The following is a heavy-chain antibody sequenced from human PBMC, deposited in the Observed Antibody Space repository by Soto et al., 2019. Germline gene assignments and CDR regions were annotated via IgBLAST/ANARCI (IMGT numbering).Heavy chain of an antibody. Sequence: ASVKVSCKASGYTFTSYYINWVRQAPGQGLEWMGIINPSGGSTSYAQKVQGRVTMTRDTSTSTVYMELSSLRSEDTAGYDCARGLGYSYGCFDYWGQGTLVTVSS. V-gene: IGHV1-46*01. J-gene: IGHJ4*02. CDR2: INPSGGST. CDR3: ARGLGYSYGCFDY. D-gene: IGHD5-18*01. CDR1: GYTFTSYY.